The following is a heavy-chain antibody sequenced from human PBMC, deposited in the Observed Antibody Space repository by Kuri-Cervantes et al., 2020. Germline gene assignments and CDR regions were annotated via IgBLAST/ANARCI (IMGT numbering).Heavy chain of an antibody. J-gene: IGHJ4*02. CDR1: GSTVSSNY. Sequence: GESLKISCAVSGSTVSSNYMSWVRQAPGKGLEWVSVIYSGGSTYYADSVKGRFTISRDNSKSTLYLQMNSLRAEDTAVYYCARGKLEMATIRVGYYFDYWGQGTLVTVSS. V-gene: IGHV3-53*05. CDR3: ARGKLEMATIRVGYYFDY. CDR2: IYSGGST. D-gene: IGHD5-24*01.